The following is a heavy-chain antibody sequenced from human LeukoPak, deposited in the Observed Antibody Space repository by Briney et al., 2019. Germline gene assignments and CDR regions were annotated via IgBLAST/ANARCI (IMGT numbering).Heavy chain of an antibody. D-gene: IGHD6-25*01. J-gene: IGHJ4*02. Sequence: GGSLRLSCAASGFILSNYAMSWVRQAPGKGLEWVSAIDSTGAYTWYADSVKGRFTISKDSSKTILYLQMNSLRAEDAAVYFCAKGSAAGRPYYFDYWGQGTLVTVSS. V-gene: IGHV3-23*01. CDR2: IDSTGAYT. CDR3: AKGSAAGRPYYFDY. CDR1: GFILSNYA.